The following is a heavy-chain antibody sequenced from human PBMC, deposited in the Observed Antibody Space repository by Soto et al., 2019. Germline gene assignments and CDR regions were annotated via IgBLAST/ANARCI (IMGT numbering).Heavy chain of an antibody. CDR2: IYAGGSI. V-gene: IGHV3-53*01. J-gene: IGHJ4*02. Sequence: EVQLMESGGGLIQPGGSLRLSCAASGFTVSSKYMSWVRQAPGKGLEWVSAIYAGGSIYYADSVKGRFTISRDNSKNTLYLQMNSLRSEDTAVYYCATGRTEGHYFDYWGQGTLVTVSS. D-gene: IGHD1-26*01. CDR1: GFTVSSKY. CDR3: ATGRTEGHYFDY.